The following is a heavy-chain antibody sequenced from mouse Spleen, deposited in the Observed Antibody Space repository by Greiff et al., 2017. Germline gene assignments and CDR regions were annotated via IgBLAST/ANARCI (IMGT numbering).Heavy chain of an antibody. V-gene: IGHV5-6*01. Sequence: EVKLVESGGDLVKPGGSLKLSCAASGFTFSSYGMSWVRQTPDKRLEWVATISSGGSYTYYPDSVKGRFTISRDNAKNTLYLQMSSLKSEDTAMYYCARQNWDGFDYWGQGTTLTVSS. CDR3: ARQNWDGFDY. D-gene: IGHD4-1*01. CDR2: ISSGGSYT. CDR1: GFTFSSYG. J-gene: IGHJ2*01.